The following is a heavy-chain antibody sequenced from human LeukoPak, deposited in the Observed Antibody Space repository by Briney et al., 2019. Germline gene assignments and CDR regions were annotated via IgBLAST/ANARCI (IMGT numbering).Heavy chain of an antibody. J-gene: IGHJ3*02. Sequence: SETLSLTCAVYGGSFSGYYWSWIRQPPGKGLEWIGYIYYSGCTYYNPSLKSRVTISVDTSKNQFSLKLSSVTAADTAVYYCARALVVVAPGAFDIWGQGTMVTVSS. V-gene: IGHV4-34*09. CDR2: IYYSGCT. CDR1: GGSFSGYY. CDR3: ARALVVVAPGAFDI. D-gene: IGHD2-21*01.